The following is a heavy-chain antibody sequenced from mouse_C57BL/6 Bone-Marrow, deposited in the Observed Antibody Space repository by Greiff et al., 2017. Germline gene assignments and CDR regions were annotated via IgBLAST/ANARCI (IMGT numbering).Heavy chain of an antibody. V-gene: IGHV3-8*01. Sequence: VKLQESGPGLAKPSQPLSLPCSVTGYSITSDYWNWIRKFPGNKLEYMGYISYSGSTYYNHYLKSRNSITRDTSKNQYSLQLNSVHTENTATYYGARSRYYFSYWGQGTTLTVSS. CDR1: GYSITSDY. CDR2: ISYSGST. J-gene: IGHJ2*01. CDR3: ARSRYYFSY.